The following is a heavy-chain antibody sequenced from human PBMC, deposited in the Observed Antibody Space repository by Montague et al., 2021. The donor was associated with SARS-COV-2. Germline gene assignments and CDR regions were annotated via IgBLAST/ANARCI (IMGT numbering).Heavy chain of an antibody. V-gene: IGHV4-39*07. CDR2: IYYSGST. CDR1: GGSISSSSYY. D-gene: IGHD6-13*01. CDR3: ARVGRQQLVRLSGMDV. J-gene: IGHJ6*02. Sequence: SETLSLTCTVPGGSISSSSYYWGWIRQPPGKGLEWIGSIYYSGSTYYNPSLKCRVTISVDTSKNQFSLKLSSVTAADTAVYYCARVGRQQLVRLSGMDVWGQGTTVTVSS.